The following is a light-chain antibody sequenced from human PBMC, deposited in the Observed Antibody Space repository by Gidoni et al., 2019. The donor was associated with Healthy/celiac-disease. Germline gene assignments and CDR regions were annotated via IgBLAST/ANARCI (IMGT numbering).Light chain of an antibody. J-gene: IGLJ2*01. V-gene: IGLV1-40*01. CDR2: GNS. CDR1: SSNIGAGYD. Sequence: QSVLTPPPSVSGAPGQRVTISCTGSSSNIGAGYDVHSYQQLPGTAPKLLIYGNSNRPSGVPDRFSGSKSGTSASLAITGLQAEDEADYYCQSYDSSLSGHVVFGGGTKLTVL. CDR3: QSYDSSLSGHVV.